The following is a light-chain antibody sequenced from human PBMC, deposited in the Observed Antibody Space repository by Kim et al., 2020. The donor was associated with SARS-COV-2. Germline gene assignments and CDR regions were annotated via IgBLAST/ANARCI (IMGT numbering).Light chain of an antibody. CDR2: NDC. CDR3: QVWDSSSDHVV. Sequence: PGETNSVTCGVSNIGSKSVHWYQQNPGQAPGVLTYNDCDRPSGIPERFSGSNSGNTAPLTISRVEAGDEADYYCQVWDSSSDHVVFGGGTQLTVL. V-gene: IGLV3-21*04. J-gene: IGLJ2*01. CDR1: NIGSKS.